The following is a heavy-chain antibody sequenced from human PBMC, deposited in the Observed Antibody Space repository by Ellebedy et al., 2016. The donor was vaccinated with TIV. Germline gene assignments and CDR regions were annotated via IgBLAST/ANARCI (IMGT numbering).Heavy chain of an antibody. J-gene: IGHJ4*02. V-gene: IGHV3-33*01. D-gene: IGHD1/OR15-1a*01. CDR3: ARDRPITGRTSWCFDY. Sequence: GESLKISCAASGFTFSGFGIHWVRQAPGKGLEWVAIIWYDGSNAYYADSVKGRFTISRDNSKNTLYLQMNSLRGEDTAVYYCARDRPITGRTSWCFDYWGQGALVTVSA. CDR2: IWYDGSNA. CDR1: GFTFSGFG.